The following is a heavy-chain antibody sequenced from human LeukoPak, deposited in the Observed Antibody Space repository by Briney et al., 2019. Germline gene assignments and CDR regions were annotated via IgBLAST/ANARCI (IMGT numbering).Heavy chain of an antibody. Sequence: GGSLRLSCAASGFTFSDYYMSWIRQAPGKGLVWVSRINSDGSSTSYADSVKGRFTISRDNAKNTLYLQMNSLRAEDTAVYYCARAVAGPYYYYYYGMDVWGQGTTVTVSS. CDR1: GFTFSDYY. D-gene: IGHD6-19*01. V-gene: IGHV3-74*01. CDR3: ARAVAGPYYYYYYGMDV. CDR2: INSDGSST. J-gene: IGHJ6*02.